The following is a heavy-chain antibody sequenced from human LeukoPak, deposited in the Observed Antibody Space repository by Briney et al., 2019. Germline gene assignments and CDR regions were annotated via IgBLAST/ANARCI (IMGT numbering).Heavy chain of an antibody. V-gene: IGHV1-2*02. CDR1: GHTFTGYY. D-gene: IGHD3-22*01. CDR2: INPNSGGT. Sequence: ASVKVSCKASGHTFTGYYMHWVRQAPGQGLEWMGWINPNSGGTNYAQKFQGRVTMTRDTSISTAYMELSRLRSDDTAVYYCARDLYYDSSGYYFGGYWGQGTLVTVSS. J-gene: IGHJ4*02. CDR3: ARDLYYDSSGYYFGGY.